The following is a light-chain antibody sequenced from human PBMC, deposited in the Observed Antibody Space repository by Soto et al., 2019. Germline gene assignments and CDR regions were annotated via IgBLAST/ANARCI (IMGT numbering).Light chain of an antibody. Sequence: DIRMTQSPSSLSASVGDRVTITCLASQSISSYLNWYQQKPGKAPKLLIYKASTLKSGVPSRFSGSGSGTEFTLTISSLQPDDFATYYCQHYNSYSEAFGQGTKVDIK. CDR3: QHYNSYSEA. V-gene: IGKV1-5*03. CDR1: QSISSY. CDR2: KAS. J-gene: IGKJ1*01.